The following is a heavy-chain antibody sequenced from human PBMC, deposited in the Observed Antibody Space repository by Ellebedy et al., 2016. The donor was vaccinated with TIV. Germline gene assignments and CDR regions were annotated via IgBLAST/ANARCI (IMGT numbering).Heavy chain of an antibody. CDR1: GFTFSSYA. CDR3: ARGIAVADVDYFDY. D-gene: IGHD6-19*01. V-gene: IGHV3-30-3*01. Sequence: GESLKISCAASGFTFSSYAMHWVRQAPGKGLEWVAVISYDGSNKYYADSVKGRFTISRDNAKNSLYLQMNSLRAEDTAVYYCARGIAVADVDYFDYWGQGTLVTVSS. CDR2: ISYDGSNK. J-gene: IGHJ4*02.